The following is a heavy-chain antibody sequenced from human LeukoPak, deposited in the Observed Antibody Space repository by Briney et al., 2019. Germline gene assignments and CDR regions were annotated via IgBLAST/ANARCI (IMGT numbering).Heavy chain of an antibody. CDR3: ARLSVSTSSDYYYYYMDV. Sequence: GGSLRLSCAASGFTFSDYYMSWIRQAPGKGLERVSYISSSGSTIYYADSVKGRFTISRDNAKNSLYLQMNSLRAEDTAVYYCARLSVSTSSDYYYYYMDVWGKGTTVTVSS. V-gene: IGHV3-11*01. J-gene: IGHJ6*03. CDR2: ISSSGSTI. CDR1: GFTFSDYY. D-gene: IGHD2-2*01.